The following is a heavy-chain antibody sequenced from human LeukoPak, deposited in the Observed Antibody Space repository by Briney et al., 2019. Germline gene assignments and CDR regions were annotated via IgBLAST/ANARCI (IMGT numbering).Heavy chain of an antibody. Sequence: GASVKVSCTTSGYTFTKYLIHWVRQAPGQGLEWVGTINPNGDATIYAPRLQGRLTLTQDTSTSTVYMELRGLTPDDTAVYYCARPLFCAFDNCGYWLDPWGPGTLVTVSS. CDR2: INPNGDAT. CDR1: GYTFTKYL. D-gene: IGHD1-20*01. J-gene: IGHJ5*02. V-gene: IGHV1-46*01. CDR3: ARPLFCAFDNCGYWLDP.